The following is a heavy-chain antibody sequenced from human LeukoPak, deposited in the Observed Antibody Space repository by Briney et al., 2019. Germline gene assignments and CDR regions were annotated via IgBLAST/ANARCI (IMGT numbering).Heavy chain of an antibody. V-gene: IGHV1-8*01. CDR3: ARGPPNWGYDY. J-gene: IGHJ4*02. D-gene: IGHD7-27*01. CDR1: GYTFTSYD. Sequence: ASVTVSCAASGYTFTSYDFNWVAQAPGHRPEGMGWMSPNSGDTGYAQKFQDRVTMTRNTSISTAYMELSSLRSDDTAVYYCARGPPNWGYDYWGPGTLVTVSS. CDR2: MSPNSGDT.